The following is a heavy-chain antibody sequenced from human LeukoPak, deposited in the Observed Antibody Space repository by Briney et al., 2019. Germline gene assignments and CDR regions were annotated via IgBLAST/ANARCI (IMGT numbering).Heavy chain of an antibody. CDR2: ISSSGSTI. CDR1: GFTFSDYY. J-gene: IGHJ5*02. Sequence: GGSLRLSCAASGFTFSDYYMSWIRQAPGKGLEWVSYISSSGSTIYYADSVKGRSTISRDNAKNSLYLQMNSLRAEDTAVYYCARGGCSSTSCYYLHIGSLNWFDPWGQGTLVTVSS. V-gene: IGHV3-11*01. D-gene: IGHD2-2*01. CDR3: ARGGCSSTSCYYLHIGSLNWFDP.